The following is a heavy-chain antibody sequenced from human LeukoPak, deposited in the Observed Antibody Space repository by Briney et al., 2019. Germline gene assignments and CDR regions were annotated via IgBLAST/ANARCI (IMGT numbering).Heavy chain of an antibody. CDR1: GGTFSSYA. D-gene: IGHD3-22*01. CDR2: IIPILGIA. CDR3: AHYYDSSGYMG. J-gene: IGHJ4*02. Sequence: GASVKVSCKASGGTFSSYAISWVRQAPGQGLEWMGRIIPILGIANYAQKFQGRVTITADKSTSTAYMELGSLRSEDTAVYYCAHYYDSSGYMGWGQGTLVTVSS. V-gene: IGHV1-69*04.